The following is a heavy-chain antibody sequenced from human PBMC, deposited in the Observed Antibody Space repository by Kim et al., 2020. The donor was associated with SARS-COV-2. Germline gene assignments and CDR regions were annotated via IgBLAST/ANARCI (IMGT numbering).Heavy chain of an antibody. V-gene: IGHV3-23*01. CDR2: ISAAGTST. Sequence: GGSLRLSCAASGFTFSNSAMSWVRQAPGKGLEWVSAISAAGTSTFYADSVKGRFTASRDNSKNTLYLQMNSLRVEDTAVYYCAKYRAGVGGNFHYWGQGTLVTVSS. CDR3: AKYRAGVGGNFHY. D-gene: IGHD3-3*01. CDR1: GFTFSNSA. J-gene: IGHJ4*02.